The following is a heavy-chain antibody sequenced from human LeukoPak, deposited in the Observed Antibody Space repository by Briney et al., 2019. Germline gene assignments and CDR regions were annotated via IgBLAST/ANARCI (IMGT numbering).Heavy chain of an antibody. CDR3: ARANGGPAPFFDY. CDR2: IYYSGST. CDR1: GGSISSYY. V-gene: IGHV4-59*01. J-gene: IGHJ4*02. Sequence: SETLSLTCTVSGGSISSYYWSWIRQPPGKGLEWIGYIYYSGSTNYNPSLKSRVTISVDTSKDQFSLKLSSVTAADTAVYYCARANGGPAPFFDYWGQGTLVTVSS. D-gene: IGHD3-16*01.